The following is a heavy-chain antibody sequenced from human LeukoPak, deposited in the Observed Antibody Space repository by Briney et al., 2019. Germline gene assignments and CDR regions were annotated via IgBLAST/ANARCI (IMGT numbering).Heavy chain of an antibody. J-gene: IGHJ5*02. Sequence: SQTLSLTCTVSGGSISNDVYYWSWIRQPPGQGLERIGEVNNGGITNYNPSLKSRVTISVDTSKNQFSLKLSSVTAADTAVYFCARINSGWYMWFDPWGQGTQVTVSS. CDR2: VNNGGIT. D-gene: IGHD6-19*01. V-gene: IGHV4-30-4*08. CDR3: ARINSGWYMWFDP. CDR1: GGSISNDVYY.